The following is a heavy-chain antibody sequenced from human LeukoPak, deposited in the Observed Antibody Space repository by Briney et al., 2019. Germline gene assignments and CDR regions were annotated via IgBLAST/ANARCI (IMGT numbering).Heavy chain of an antibody. CDR2: ISSSSSTI. D-gene: IGHD6-19*01. CDR3: ARGKGWYYFDY. J-gene: IGHJ4*02. CDR1: GFTFSSYS. V-gene: IGHV3-48*04. Sequence: PGGSLRLSCAASGFTFSSYSMNWVRQAPGKGLEWVSYISSSSSTIYYADSVKGRFTISRDNAKNSLYLQMNSLRAEDTAVYYCARGKGWYYFDYWGQGTLVTVSS.